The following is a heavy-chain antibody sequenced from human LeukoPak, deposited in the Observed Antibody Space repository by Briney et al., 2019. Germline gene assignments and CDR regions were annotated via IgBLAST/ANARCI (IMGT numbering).Heavy chain of an antibody. D-gene: IGHD2-15*01. CDR3: ARQLGYCSDGTCYFDH. CDR2: LSSGGGP. Sequence: GGSLRLSCAASGFTFSSYVMSWVRQAPGKGLEFVSALSSGGGPHYADSVKGRFIISRENSGNTLYLQINSLRGEDSATYYCARQLGYCSDGTCYFDHWGQGTLATVSS. V-gene: IGHV3-23*01. CDR1: GFTFSSYV. J-gene: IGHJ4*02.